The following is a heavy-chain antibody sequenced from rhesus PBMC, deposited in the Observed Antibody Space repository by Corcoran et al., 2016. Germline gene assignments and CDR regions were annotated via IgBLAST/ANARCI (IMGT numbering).Heavy chain of an antibody. J-gene: IGHJ4*01. D-gene: IGHD6-31*01. CDR1: GYIFSDYY. CDR2: LEPEDGEV. V-gene: IGHV1-111*01. Sequence: EVQLVQSGAEVKKPGASVKISCKASGYIFSDYYLHWVRQAPGKGLEWMGRLEPEDGEVVPPQQFHERVTITRDTSTESSSIELSSLRSEDTAVYYCATAHSGWYFGYWGQGVLVTVSS. CDR3: ATAHSGWYFGY.